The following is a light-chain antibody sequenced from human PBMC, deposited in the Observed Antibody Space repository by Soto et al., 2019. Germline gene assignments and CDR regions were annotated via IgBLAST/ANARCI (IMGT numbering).Light chain of an antibody. CDR1: NIGSKN. V-gene: IGLV3-9*01. CDR2: RDS. J-gene: IGLJ1*01. Sequence: SYELTQPLSVSVALGQTARITCGGNNIGSKNVHWYQQKPGQAPVLVIYRDSNRPSGTPERFSGSNSGNTATLTISRAQAGDGADYYCQVWDSSTYVFGTGTKSPS. CDR3: QVWDSSTYV.